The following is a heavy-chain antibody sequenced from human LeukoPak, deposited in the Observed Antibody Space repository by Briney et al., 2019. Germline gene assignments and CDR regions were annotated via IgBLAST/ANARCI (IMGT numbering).Heavy chain of an antibody. D-gene: IGHD2-2*01. J-gene: IGHJ4*02. V-gene: IGHV3-23*01. Sequence: GGSLRLSCAASGFTFSSYAMSWVRQAPGKGLEWVSAINSAGSTYYGDSVRGRFTISRDNSKNVLHLQMNSLRAEDTAMYHCARQTGESTNFDNWGQGTLVTVSS. CDR3: ARQTGESTNFDN. CDR1: GFTFSSYA. CDR2: INSAGST.